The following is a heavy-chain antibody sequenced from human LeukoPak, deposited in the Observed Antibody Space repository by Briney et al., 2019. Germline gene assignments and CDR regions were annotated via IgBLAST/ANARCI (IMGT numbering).Heavy chain of an antibody. Sequence: ASVTVSCKASGYTFTNYGISGVRQAPGQGREGMGWISAYNGNTNYAQKLQGRVTMTTDTSTSTAYMELRSLRSDDTAVYYCARDREAAVVAATLDAFDIWGQGTMVTVSS. D-gene: IGHD2-15*01. J-gene: IGHJ3*02. CDR3: ARDREAAVVAATLDAFDI. CDR1: GYTFTNYG. V-gene: IGHV1-18*01. CDR2: ISAYNGNT.